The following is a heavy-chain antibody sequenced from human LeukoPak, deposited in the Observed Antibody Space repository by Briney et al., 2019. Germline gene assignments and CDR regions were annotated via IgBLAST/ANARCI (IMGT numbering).Heavy chain of an antibody. Sequence: GGSLRLSCAASGFTFSSYWMNWVRQAPGKGLEWVSSFSSSSGYIYYADSVKGRFTISRDNAKNSLYLQMNSLRAEDTAVYYCARDKKYYDILTGYNTNYYFDYWGQGTLVTVSS. J-gene: IGHJ4*02. D-gene: IGHD3-9*01. V-gene: IGHV3-21*01. CDR1: GFTFSSYW. CDR3: ARDKKYYDILTGYNTNYYFDY. CDR2: FSSSSGYI.